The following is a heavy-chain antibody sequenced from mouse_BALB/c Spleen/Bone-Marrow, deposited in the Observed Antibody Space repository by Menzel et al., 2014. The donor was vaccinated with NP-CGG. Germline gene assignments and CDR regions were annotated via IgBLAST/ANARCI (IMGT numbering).Heavy chain of an antibody. CDR2: ISSGGSYT. CDR3: ARPTTVVATGGSFDY. V-gene: IGHV5-6*01. D-gene: IGHD1-1*01. J-gene: IGHJ2*01. Sequence: EVQLQESGGDLVKPGGSLKLSCAASGFTFSSYGMSWVRRTPDKRLEWVATISSGGSYTYYPDSVKGRFTISRDNAKNTLYLQMSSLKSEDTAMYYCARPTTVVATGGSFDYWGQGTTLTVSS. CDR1: GFTFSSYG.